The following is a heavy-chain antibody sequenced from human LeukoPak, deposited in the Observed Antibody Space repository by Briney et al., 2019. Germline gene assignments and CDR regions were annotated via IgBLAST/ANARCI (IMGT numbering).Heavy chain of an antibody. V-gene: IGHV4-38-2*02. Sequence: PSETLSLTCTVSGGSITRGYYWAWIRQPPGKGLEWIGSIYQSGGSYYNPSLKSRVTLSVDTSKNQFSLKLSSVAAADTAVYYCARTSGVFWYFDLWGRGTLVTVSS. J-gene: IGHJ2*01. D-gene: IGHD3-10*01. CDR3: ARTSGVFWYFDL. CDR2: IYQSGGS. CDR1: GGSITRGYY.